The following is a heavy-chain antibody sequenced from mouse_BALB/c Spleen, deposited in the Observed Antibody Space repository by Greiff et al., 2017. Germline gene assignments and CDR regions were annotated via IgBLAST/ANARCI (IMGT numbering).Heavy chain of an antibody. CDR2: ISDGGSYT. V-gene: IGHV5-4*02. D-gene: IGHD1-1*01. Sequence: EVQVVESGGGLVKPGGSLKLSCAASGFTFSDYYMYWVRQTPEKRLEWVATISDGGSYTYYPDSVKGRFTISRDNAKNNLYLQMSSLKSEDTAMYYCARDASRYGSSYAMDYWGQGTSVTVSS. J-gene: IGHJ4*01. CDR1: GFTFSDYY. CDR3: ARDASRYGSSYAMDY.